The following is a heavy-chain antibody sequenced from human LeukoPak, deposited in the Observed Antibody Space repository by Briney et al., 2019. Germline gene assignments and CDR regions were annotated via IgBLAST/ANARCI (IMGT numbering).Heavy chain of an antibody. CDR2: MNPNSGNT. D-gene: IGHD6-13*01. V-gene: IGHV1-8*01. CDR3: ARGRSIAAAVPGY. CDR1: GYTFTSYD. Sequence: ASVKVSCKASGYTFTSYDNNWVRQATGQGLEWMGWMNPNSGNTGYAQKFQGRVTMTRNISISTAYMELSSLRSEDTAVYYCARGRSIAAAVPGYWGQGTLVTVSS. J-gene: IGHJ4*02.